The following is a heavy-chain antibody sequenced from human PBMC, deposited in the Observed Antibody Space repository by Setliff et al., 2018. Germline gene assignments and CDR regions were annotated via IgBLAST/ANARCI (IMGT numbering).Heavy chain of an antibody. CDR1: GDSISSRSHY. Sequence: SETLSLTCTVSGDSISSRSHYWGWIRQPPGKGLEWIGNIYYSGTTYYNPSLKSRVTMSVDTSKNQFSLKLSSVTAADTALYYCARSPSSGAYWNPRPFYSDYWARGTLVTVSS. V-gene: IGHV4-39*01. D-gene: IGHD1-26*01. CDR2: IYYSGTT. J-gene: IGHJ4*02. CDR3: ARSPSSGAYWNPRPFYSDY.